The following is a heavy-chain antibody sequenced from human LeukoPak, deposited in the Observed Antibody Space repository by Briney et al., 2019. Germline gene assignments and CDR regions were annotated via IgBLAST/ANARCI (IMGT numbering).Heavy chain of an antibody. CDR1: GVTFSYYE. CDR2: ITGGSTTK. D-gene: IGHD6-19*01. Sequence: GGSLRLSCAASGVTFSYYEMIWVRQAPGKGLEWVSYITGGSTTKNYADSVKGRFTISRDNAKNSLYLQMNSLRAEDTAIYCCARDGDIAVATAPYYFDYWGQGILVTVSS. V-gene: IGHV3-48*03. J-gene: IGHJ4*02. CDR3: ARDGDIAVATAPYYFDY.